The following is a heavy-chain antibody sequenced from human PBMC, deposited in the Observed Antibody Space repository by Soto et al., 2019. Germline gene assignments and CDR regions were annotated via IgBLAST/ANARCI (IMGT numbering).Heavy chain of an antibody. CDR1: GGSISSYY. CDR2: IYYGGST. D-gene: IGHD6-19*01. J-gene: IGHJ4*02. CDR3: ARDTSSGWPDY. V-gene: IGHV4-59*01. Sequence: QVQLQESGPGLVKPSETLSLTCTVSGGSISSYYWSWIRQPPGKGLEWIGYIYYGGSTNYNPSLKSRVTISVDTSKNQFSLKLSSVTAADTAVYYCARDTSSGWPDYWGQGTLVTVSS.